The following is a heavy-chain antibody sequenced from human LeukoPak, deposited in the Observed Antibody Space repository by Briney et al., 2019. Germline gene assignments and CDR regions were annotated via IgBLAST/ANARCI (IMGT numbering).Heavy chain of an antibody. Sequence: GGSLRLSCAASGFTLKDNAMTWVGQAQGKGLEWVSGISWNSGSIGYADSVKGRFTISRDNAKNSLYLQMNSLRDEDTAVYYCARDLVFDYWGQGTLVTVSS. V-gene: IGHV3-9*01. CDR2: ISWNSGSI. CDR1: GFTLKDNA. D-gene: IGHD3-9*01. J-gene: IGHJ4*02. CDR3: ARDLVFDY.